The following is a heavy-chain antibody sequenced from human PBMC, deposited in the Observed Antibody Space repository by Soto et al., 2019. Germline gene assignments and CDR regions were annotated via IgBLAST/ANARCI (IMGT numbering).Heavy chain of an antibody. Sequence: AVYGGSFSGYYWSWIRQPPGKGLEWIGEINHSGSTNYNPSLKSRVTISVDTSKNQFSLKLSSVTAADTAVYYCARVIAARPPYYGMDVWGQGTTVTVSS. J-gene: IGHJ6*02. CDR3: ARVIAARPPYYGMDV. CDR2: INHSGST. D-gene: IGHD6-6*01. V-gene: IGHV4-34*09. CDR1: GGSFSGYY.